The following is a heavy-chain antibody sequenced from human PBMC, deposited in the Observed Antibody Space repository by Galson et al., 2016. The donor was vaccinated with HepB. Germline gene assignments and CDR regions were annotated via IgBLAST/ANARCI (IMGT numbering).Heavy chain of an antibody. Sequence: SLRLSCAASGFPFLSYTMNWVRQAPGKGLEWVASVSGSSSYIFYADSVQGRFTISRDNGKNSVYLQMSSLRAEDTAMYFCVRNDDYGDYFDYWGQGTLVTVSS. D-gene: IGHD4-17*01. CDR1: GFPFLSYT. CDR2: VSGSSSYI. J-gene: IGHJ4*02. CDR3: VRNDDYGDYFDY. V-gene: IGHV3-21*01.